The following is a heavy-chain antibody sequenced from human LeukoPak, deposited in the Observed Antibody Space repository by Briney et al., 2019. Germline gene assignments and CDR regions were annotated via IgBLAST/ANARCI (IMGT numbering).Heavy chain of an antibody. V-gene: IGHV1-18*01. CDR1: GGTFSSYA. J-gene: IGHJ4*02. Sequence: ASVKVSCKASGGTFSSYAISWVRQAPGQGLEWMGWISAYNGNTNYAQKLQGRVTMTTDTSTSTAYMELRSLRSDDTAVYYCARTLPDIVVVPAAPPSFDYWGQGTLVTVSS. CDR3: ARTLPDIVVVPAAPPSFDY. D-gene: IGHD2-2*01. CDR2: ISAYNGNT.